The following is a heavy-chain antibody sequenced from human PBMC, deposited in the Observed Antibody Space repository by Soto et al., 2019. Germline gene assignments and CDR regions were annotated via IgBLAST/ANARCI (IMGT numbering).Heavy chain of an antibody. CDR1: GFTFDDYA. V-gene: IGHV3-20*04. CDR2: INWSGGST. CDR3: ARDSRFYTGYFDS. Sequence: GGSLSLSCAASGFTFDDYAMTWVRQAPGKGLEWVSGINWSGGSTGYADSVKGRFTISRDNAKNSLYLQMNSLRDEDTAVYYCARDSRFYTGYFDSWGQGTLVTVSS. D-gene: IGHD2-15*01. J-gene: IGHJ4*02.